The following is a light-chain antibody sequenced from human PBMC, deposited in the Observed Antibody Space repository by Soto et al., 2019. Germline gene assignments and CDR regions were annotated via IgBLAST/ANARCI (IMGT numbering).Light chain of an antibody. CDR3: QQYGSSYT. J-gene: IGKJ2*01. CDR2: GAS. CDR1: QSVSSIY. Sequence: EIVLTQSPGTLSLSPGDRATLSCRASQSVSSIYLPWYQQKGGQAPRLILYGASRRATGTPDRFSGSGSGTYFTFTISRLEPEDFAVYYCQQYGSSYTLGQGTKLEI. V-gene: IGKV3-20*01.